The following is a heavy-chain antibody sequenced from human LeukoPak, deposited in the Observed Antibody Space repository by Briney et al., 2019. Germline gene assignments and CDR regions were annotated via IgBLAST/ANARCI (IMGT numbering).Heavy chain of an antibody. D-gene: IGHD4-11*01. CDR3: ARNRGSTVITDHYYYYYMDV. V-gene: IGHV4-59*12. CDR2: IYYSGST. J-gene: IGHJ6*03. Sequence: SETLSLTCTVSGASITSYYWSWIRQPPGKGLEWIGYIYYSGSTNYNPSLKSRVTMSVDTSKNQFSLKLSSVTAADTAVYYCARNRGSTVITDHYYYYYMDVWGKGTTVTVSS. CDR1: GASITSYY.